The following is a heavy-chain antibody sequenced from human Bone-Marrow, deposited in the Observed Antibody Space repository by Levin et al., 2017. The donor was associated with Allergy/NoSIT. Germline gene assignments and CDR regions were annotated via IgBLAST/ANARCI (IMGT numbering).Heavy chain of an antibody. Sequence: ASETLSLTCAVSGGSIAGGGYSWSWIRQPPGEGLEWVGYIYHSGTPYYNPSLKSRVTISVDKSKNQFSLKLNFVTAADTAVYYCASRLTLGWKGAASDVWSRGTMVTVSS. D-gene: IGHD2-21*01. CDR1: GGSIAGGGYS. CDR3: ASRLTLGWKGAASDV. J-gene: IGHJ3*01. V-gene: IGHV4-30-2*01. CDR2: IYHSGTP.